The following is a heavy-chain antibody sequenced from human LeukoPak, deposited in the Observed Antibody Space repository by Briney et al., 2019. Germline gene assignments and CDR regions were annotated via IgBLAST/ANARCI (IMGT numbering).Heavy chain of an antibody. Sequence: ASVKVSCKASGYTFTSYDINWVRQATGQGLEWMGWMNPNSGNTGYAQKFQGRVTMTRNTSISTAYMELSSLRSEDTAVYYCARGGDYYGSGSLHWFDPWGQGTLVTVSS. D-gene: IGHD3-10*01. J-gene: IGHJ5*02. V-gene: IGHV1-8*01. CDR3: ARGGDYYGSGSLHWFDP. CDR1: GYTFTSYD. CDR2: MNPNSGNT.